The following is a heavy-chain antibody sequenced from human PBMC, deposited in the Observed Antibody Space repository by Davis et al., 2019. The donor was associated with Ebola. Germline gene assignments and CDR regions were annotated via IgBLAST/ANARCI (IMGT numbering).Heavy chain of an antibody. Sequence: AASVKVSCKASGYTFTSYGISWVRQAPGQGLEWMGWISAYNGNTNYAQKFQGRVTITRGTSTSTVYMELSSLRSEDPAVYYSARDLFSAIVGATTIDYWGQGTLVTVSS. J-gene: IGHJ4*02. V-gene: IGHV1-18*01. D-gene: IGHD1-26*01. CDR2: ISAYNGNT. CDR3: ARDLFSAIVGATTIDY. CDR1: GYTFTSYG.